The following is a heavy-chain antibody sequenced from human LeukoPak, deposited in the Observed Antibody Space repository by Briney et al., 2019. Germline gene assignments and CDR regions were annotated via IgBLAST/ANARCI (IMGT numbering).Heavy chain of an antibody. Sequence: PGGSLRLSCAASGFTVSSNYMSWVRQAPGKGLEWVSVIYSGGSTYYADSVKGRFTISRDNSKNTLYLQMNSLRAEDTAVYYCARLTYYYDSSGYLRDYYFDYWGQGTLVTVSS. J-gene: IGHJ4*02. V-gene: IGHV3-66*01. CDR3: ARLTYYYDSSGYLRDYYFDY. CDR1: GFTVSSNY. D-gene: IGHD3-22*01. CDR2: IYSGGST.